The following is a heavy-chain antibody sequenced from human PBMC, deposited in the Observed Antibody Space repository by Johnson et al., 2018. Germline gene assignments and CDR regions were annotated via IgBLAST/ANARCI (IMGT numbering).Heavy chain of an antibody. CDR1: GGSISTYY. J-gene: IGHJ6*03. D-gene: IGHD3-10*01. CDR3: ARALWFGDLHYYMDV. CDR2: IYYSGST. Sequence: QVQLQESGPGLVKPSETLSLACTVSGGSISTYYWSWIRQPPGKGLDYIGNIYYSGSTNYNPCLRSRVTLSVDTSKNHFSLKLSSVTAADAAVYYCARALWFGDLHYYMDVWGKGTTVTVSS. V-gene: IGHV4-59*01.